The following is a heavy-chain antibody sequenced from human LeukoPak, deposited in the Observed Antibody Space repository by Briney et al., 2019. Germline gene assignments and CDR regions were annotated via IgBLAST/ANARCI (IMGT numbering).Heavy chain of an antibody. J-gene: IGHJ4*02. V-gene: IGHV3-53*01. CDR1: GFSVTNNY. D-gene: IGHD3-10*02. CDR2: FYVGGAT. Sequence: PGGSLRLSCAVSGFSVTNNYMSWVRQAPGKGLEWVSVFYVGGATYYADSVKGRFTISRDNSKNTLYLQMNSLRAEDTAVYYCAKRGYALGVTDTFDYWGQGTLVTVS. CDR3: AKRGYALGVTDTFDY.